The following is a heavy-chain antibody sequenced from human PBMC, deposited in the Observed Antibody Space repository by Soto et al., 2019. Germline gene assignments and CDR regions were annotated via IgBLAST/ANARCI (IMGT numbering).Heavy chain of an antibody. CDR3: VRPGDGYNWGGYYYYNGMDV. V-gene: IGHV4-39*01. CDR1: GGSISSSNYY. CDR2: IYYSGST. D-gene: IGHD5-12*01. J-gene: IGHJ6*02. Sequence: SETLSLTCTVSGGSISSSNYYWGWIRQPPGKGLEWIGSIYYSGSTYYNPSLKSRVTISVDPSKNQFSLKLSSVTAADTAVYYCVRPGDGYNWGGYYYYNGMDVGGRGTTVT.